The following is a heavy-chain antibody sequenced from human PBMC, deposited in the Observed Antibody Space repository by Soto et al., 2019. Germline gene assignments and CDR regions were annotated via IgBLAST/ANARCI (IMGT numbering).Heavy chain of an antibody. V-gene: IGHV4-34*01. CDR2: VNHSGST. CDR1: GGSFSGYY. CDR3: ARGPITTPPRFDP. D-gene: IGHD3-22*01. J-gene: IGHJ5*02. Sequence: SETLSLTCAVYGGSFSGYYWSWIRQPPGKGLEWIGEVNHSGSTNYNPSLKSRVTISVDTSKNQFSLKLSSVTAADTAVYYCARGPITTPPRFDPWGQGTLVTVSS.